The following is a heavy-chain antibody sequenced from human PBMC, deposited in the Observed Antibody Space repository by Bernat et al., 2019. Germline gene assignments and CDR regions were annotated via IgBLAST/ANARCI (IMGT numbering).Heavy chain of an antibody. Sequence: EVQLVQSGAEVKKPGESLKISCKGSGYSFTSYWIGWVRQMPGKGLEWMGIIYPGDSDTRYSPSFQGQVTISADKSISTAYLQWSSLKASDTAMYHCARRDYGGVAGDPPYNWFDPWGQGTLVTVSS. CDR1: GYSFTSYW. V-gene: IGHV5-51*03. D-gene: IGHD4-17*01. CDR3: ARRDYGGVAGDPPYNWFDP. J-gene: IGHJ5*02. CDR2: IYPGDSDT.